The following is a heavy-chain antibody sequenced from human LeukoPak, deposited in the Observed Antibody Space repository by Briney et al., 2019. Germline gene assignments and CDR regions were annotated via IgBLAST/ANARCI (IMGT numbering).Heavy chain of an antibody. J-gene: IGHJ4*02. CDR2: IWYDGSNK. V-gene: IGHV3-33*01. Sequence: GGSLRLSCAASGFTFSSYGMHWVRQAPGKGLEWVAVIWYDGSNKYYADSVKGRFTISRDNSKNTLYLQMNSLRDEDTAVYYCAREGREGYNYPALDFWGQGILVTVSS. CDR3: AREGREGYNYPALDF. CDR1: GFTFSSYG. D-gene: IGHD5-24*01.